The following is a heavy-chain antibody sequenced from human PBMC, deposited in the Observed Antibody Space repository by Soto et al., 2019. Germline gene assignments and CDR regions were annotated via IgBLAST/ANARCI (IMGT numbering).Heavy chain of an antibody. CDR2: IYSGGKT. J-gene: IGHJ4*02. CDR1: GFTVSSNY. V-gene: IGHV3-66*01. Sequence: GGSLRLSCAASGFTVSSNYVSWVRQAPGKGLEWVSVIYSGGKTYYADSVKGRFTISRDNSKNTVYLQLSSLRAEDTAVYYCAKARAQYYDFWSGYPVDDWGQGTLVTVSS. CDR3: AKARAQYYDFWSGYPVDD. D-gene: IGHD3-3*01.